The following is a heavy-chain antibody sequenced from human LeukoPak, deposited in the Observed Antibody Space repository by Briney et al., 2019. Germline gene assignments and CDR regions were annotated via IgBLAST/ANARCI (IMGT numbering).Heavy chain of an antibody. V-gene: IGHV4-59*08. CDR1: GGSISSYY. CDR2: IYSNGST. J-gene: IGHJ4*02. Sequence: PSETLSLTCTVSGGSISSYYWSRIRQPPGKGLEWIGYIYSNGSTNYNPSLKSRVTISVDTSKNQFSLKLSSVTAADTAVYYCARHSRFQQLGSFDYWGQGTLVTVSS. D-gene: IGHD6-13*01. CDR3: ARHSRFQQLGSFDY.